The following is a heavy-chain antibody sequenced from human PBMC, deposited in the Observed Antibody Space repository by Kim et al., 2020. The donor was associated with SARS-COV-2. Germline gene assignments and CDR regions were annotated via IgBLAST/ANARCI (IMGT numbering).Heavy chain of an antibody. Sequence: SETLSLTCAVYGGSFSGYYWSWIRQPPGKGLEWIGEINHSGNTNYNPSLKSRVTISVDTSKNQFSLKLSSVTAADTAVYYCARFGAAAGTPIDYWGQGTL. CDR1: GGSFSGYY. V-gene: IGHV4-34*01. CDR3: ARFGAAAGTPIDY. J-gene: IGHJ4*02. CDR2: INHSGNT. D-gene: IGHD6-13*01.